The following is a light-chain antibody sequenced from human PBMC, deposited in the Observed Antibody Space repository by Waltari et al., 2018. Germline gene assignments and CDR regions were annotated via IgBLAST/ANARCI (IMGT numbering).Light chain of an antibody. CDR3: QQYGESPYT. CDR2: GAS. J-gene: IGKJ2*01. V-gene: IGKV3-20*01. CDR1: QSVRSNY. Sequence: EIVLTQSPGTLSLSPGDRAPLSCRASQSVRSNYLAWYQQKPGQAPGLLIYGASNGATGIPDRFSGSGSGTDFTRTITRLEPEDFVVYYCQQYGESPYTFGQGTNLEIK.